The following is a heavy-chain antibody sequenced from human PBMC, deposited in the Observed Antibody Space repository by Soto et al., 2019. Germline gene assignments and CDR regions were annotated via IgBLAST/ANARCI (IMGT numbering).Heavy chain of an antibody. CDR2: VYYRGST. CDR1: IGSISGYY. Sequence: SETLSLTCTVSIGSISGYYWSWIRQPPGKGLEWVGYVYYRGSTYYNPSLKNRATISVDTSKSQFSLKLDSVTAADTALYFCARADYDTRAYYYVFDFWGQGTLVTVSS. V-gene: IGHV4-59*01. J-gene: IGHJ4*02. CDR3: ARADYDTRAYYYVFDF. D-gene: IGHD3-22*01.